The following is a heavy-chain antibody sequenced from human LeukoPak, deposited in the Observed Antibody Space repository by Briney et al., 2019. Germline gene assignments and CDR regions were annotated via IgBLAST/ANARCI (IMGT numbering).Heavy chain of an antibody. Sequence: GGSLRLSCTASGFTFGDYAISWVRQAPGKGLEWVGFIRSKDYGGTAEYAASVKGRFTLSRDDSESIAYLQMNSLKSEDTGLYYCAKEGDYYGSGSHRDAFDMWGQGTMVTVSS. CDR3: AKEGDYYGSGSHRDAFDM. J-gene: IGHJ3*02. CDR2: IRSKDYGGTA. V-gene: IGHV3-49*04. D-gene: IGHD3-10*01. CDR1: GFTFGDYA.